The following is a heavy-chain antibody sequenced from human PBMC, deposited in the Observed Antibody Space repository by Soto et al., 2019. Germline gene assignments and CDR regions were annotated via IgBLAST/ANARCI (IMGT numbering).Heavy chain of an antibody. D-gene: IGHD2-21*01. CDR2: INSAGDKS. V-gene: IGHV3-23*01. Sequence: EVRLLDSGGGLVQRGGSLRLSCEASGFAFHTYAMSWVRQVPGKGLEWVSAINSAGDKSYYAASVEGRFTISRDNSKNLRFLQRDSLRADDTAVYYCTQRVLWQQSIPNWGQGTLVTVSS. CDR3: TQRVLWQQSIPN. J-gene: IGHJ4*02. CDR1: GFAFHTYA.